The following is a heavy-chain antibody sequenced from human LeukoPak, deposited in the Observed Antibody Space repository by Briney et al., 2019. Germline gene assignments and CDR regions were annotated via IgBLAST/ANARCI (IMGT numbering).Heavy chain of an antibody. V-gene: IGHV3-30*18. CDR3: AKVPGYSSGWYYFDY. CDR2: ISYDGSNK. CDR1: GFTFSSYG. D-gene: IGHD6-19*01. J-gene: IGHJ4*02. Sequence: GRSLRLSCAASGFTFSSYGMHWVRQAPGKGLEGVAVISYDGSNKYYADSVKGRFTISRDNSKNTLYLQMNSLRAEDTAVYYCAKVPGYSSGWYYFDYWGQGTLVTVSS.